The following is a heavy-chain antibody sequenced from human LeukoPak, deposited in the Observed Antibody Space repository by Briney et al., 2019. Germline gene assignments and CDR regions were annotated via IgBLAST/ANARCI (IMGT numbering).Heavy chain of an antibody. D-gene: IGHD1-26*01. Sequence: SETLSLTCAVSGDSISSGYYWGWIRQPPGKGLEWIGSIYYSGTTHYNPPLKSRVTISVDTSKNQFSLTLSSVTAADTAVYYCARLGYSGSYYKGWYFDLGGRGTLVTVSS. CDR3: ARLGYSGSYYKGWYFDL. V-gene: IGHV4-38-2*01. CDR2: IYYSGTT. J-gene: IGHJ2*01. CDR1: GDSISSGYY.